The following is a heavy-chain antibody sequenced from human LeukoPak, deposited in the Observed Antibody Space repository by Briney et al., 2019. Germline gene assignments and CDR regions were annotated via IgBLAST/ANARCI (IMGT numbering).Heavy chain of an antibody. J-gene: IGHJ4*02. D-gene: IGHD3-22*01. CDR1: GGSVSSSSFY. V-gene: IGHV4-39*01. CDR2: IYYSGST. CDR3: ASGGQYYYDTSGYPIFDY. Sequence: SETLSLTCTVSGGSVSSSSFYWGWIRQTPGKGLEWTGTIYYSGSTSYNPSLKSRVTISVDTSKNQFSLKLSSVTAADTAVYYCASGGQYYYDTSGYPIFDYWGLGTLATVSS.